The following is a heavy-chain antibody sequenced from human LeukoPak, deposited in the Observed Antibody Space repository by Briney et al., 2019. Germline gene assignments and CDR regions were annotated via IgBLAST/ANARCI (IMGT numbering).Heavy chain of an antibody. D-gene: IGHD1-26*01. Sequence: KTSETLSLTCTVSGGSIRSSSYYWGWIRQPPGKGLEWIGSIYYSGSTCYNPSLKSRVTISVDTSKNQFSLKLSSVTAADTAVYYCARQPPWAYFFDYWGQGTLVTVSS. CDR3: ARQPPWAYFFDY. J-gene: IGHJ4*02. V-gene: IGHV4-39*01. CDR1: GGSIRSSSYY. CDR2: IYYSGST.